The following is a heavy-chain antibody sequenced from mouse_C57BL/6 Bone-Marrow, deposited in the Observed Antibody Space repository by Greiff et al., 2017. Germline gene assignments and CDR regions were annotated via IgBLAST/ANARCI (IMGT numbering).Heavy chain of an antibody. CDR2: IYPSDSET. V-gene: IGHV1-61*01. J-gene: IGHJ2*01. CDR3: ARSGYRRYFDY. D-gene: IGHD2-12*01. Sequence: QVQLQQPGAELVRPGSSVKLSCKASGYTFTSYWMDWVKQRPGQGLEWIGNIYPSDSETHYNQKFKDKATLTVDKSSSTAYMQLSSLTSEDSAVYYCARSGYRRYFDYWGQGTTLTVSS. CDR1: GYTFTSYW.